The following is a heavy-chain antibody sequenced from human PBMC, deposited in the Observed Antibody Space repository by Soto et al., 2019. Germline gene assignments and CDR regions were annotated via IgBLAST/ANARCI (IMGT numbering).Heavy chain of an antibody. D-gene: IGHD1-26*01. CDR3: AKDRSWELLRVYLRH. CDR2: ISGSGGST. V-gene: IGHV3-23*01. J-gene: IGHJ1*01. Sequence: GGSLSLSCAASGFSFSSYAMSWVRQAPGKGLEWVSAISGSGGSTYYADSVKGRFTISRDNSKNTLYLQMNSLRAEDTAVYYCAKDRSWELLRVYLRHWGQGTLVTVSS. CDR1: GFSFSSYA.